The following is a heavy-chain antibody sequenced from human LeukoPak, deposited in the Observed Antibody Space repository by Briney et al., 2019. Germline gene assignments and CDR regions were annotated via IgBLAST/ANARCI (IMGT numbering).Heavy chain of an antibody. J-gene: IGHJ3*02. CDR2: IYHSGST. CDR3: ARDGHYYGSGSALNTFDI. V-gene: IGHV4-30-2*01. D-gene: IGHD3-10*01. CDR1: GGSISSGGYY. Sequence: SQTLSLTFTVSGGSISSGGYYWSWIRQPPGEGLEWIGYIYHSGSTYYNPSLKGRVTISVDRSKNQFPLKLSSVTAADTAVYYCARDGHYYGSGSALNTFDIWGQGTMVTVSS.